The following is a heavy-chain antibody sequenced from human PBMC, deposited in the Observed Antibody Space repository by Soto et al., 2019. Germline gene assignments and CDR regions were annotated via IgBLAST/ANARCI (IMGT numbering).Heavy chain of an antibody. J-gene: IGHJ4*02. CDR2: ISYDGSNK. V-gene: IGHV3-30-3*01. Sequence: GGSLRLSCAASGFTFSSYAMHWVRQAPGKGLEWVAVISYDGSNKYYADSVKGRFTISRDNSKNTLYLQMNSLRAEDTAVYYCARTKNTGFDYWGQGTLVTVSS. D-gene: IGHD2-8*02. CDR1: GFTFSSYA. CDR3: ARTKNTGFDY.